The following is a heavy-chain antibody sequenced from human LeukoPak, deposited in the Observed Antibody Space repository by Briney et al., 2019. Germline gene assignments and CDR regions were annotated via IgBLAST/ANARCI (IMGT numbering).Heavy chain of an antibody. CDR2: ISAYNGNT. J-gene: IGHJ6*03. Sequence: GASVKVSCKASGYTFTSYGISWVRQALGQGLEWMGWISAYNGNTNYAQKLQGRVTMTTDTSTSTAYMELRSLRSDDTAVYYCARVYATGYYTVGYYYYYYMDVWGKGTTVTVSS. CDR3: ARVYATGYYTVGYYYYYYMDV. V-gene: IGHV1-18*01. CDR1: GYTFTSYG. D-gene: IGHD3/OR15-3a*01.